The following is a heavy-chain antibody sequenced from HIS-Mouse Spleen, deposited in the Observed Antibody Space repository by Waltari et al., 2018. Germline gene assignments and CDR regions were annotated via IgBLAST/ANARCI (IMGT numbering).Heavy chain of an antibody. J-gene: IGHJ4*02. CDR1: GFTFSSYW. Sequence: EVQLVESGGGLVQPGGSLRLSCAASGFTFSSYWMSWVRQAPGKGLEWVANIKQDGSEKYYVDSVKGRFTISRDNAKNSLYLQMNSLRAEDTAVYYCARYSSSRRYYFDYWGQGTLVTVSS. CDR3: ARYSSSRRYYFDY. V-gene: IGHV3-7*01. D-gene: IGHD6-13*01. CDR2: IKQDGSEK.